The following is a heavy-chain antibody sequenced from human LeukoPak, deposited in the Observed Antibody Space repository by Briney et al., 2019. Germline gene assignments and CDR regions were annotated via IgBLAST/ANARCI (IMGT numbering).Heavy chain of an antibody. CDR2: IYTSGST. J-gene: IGHJ4*02. V-gene: IGHV4-61*02. Sequence: SETLSLTCTVSGGSISSGSYYWSWIRQPAGKGLEWIGRIYTSGSTNYNPSLKSRVTISADTSKNQFSLNLSSVTAADTAVYYCARAPRAVGPLRYWGQGTLVTVSS. CDR1: GGSISSGSYY. CDR3: ARAPRAVGPLRY. D-gene: IGHD6-19*01.